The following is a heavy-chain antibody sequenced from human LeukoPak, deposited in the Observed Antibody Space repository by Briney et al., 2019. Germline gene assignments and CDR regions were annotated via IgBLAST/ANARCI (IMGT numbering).Heavy chain of an antibody. D-gene: IGHD2-8*01. CDR3: AREHHGVCTY. Sequence: SETLSLTCTVSGGSISSGGHSWSWIRQPPGKGLEWIGYIYHSGSGSTYYNPSLKSRVTISIDKSKDQFSLKLNSVTAADTAVYYCAREHHGVCTYWGQGTLVTVSS. CDR1: GGSISSGGHS. CDR2: IYHSGSGST. V-gene: IGHV4-30-2*01. J-gene: IGHJ4*02.